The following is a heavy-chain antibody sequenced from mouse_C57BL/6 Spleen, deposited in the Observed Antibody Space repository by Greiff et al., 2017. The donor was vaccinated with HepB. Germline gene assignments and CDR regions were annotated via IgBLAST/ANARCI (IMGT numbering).Heavy chain of an antibody. V-gene: IGHV1-50*01. Sequence: VQLQQSGAELVKPGASVKLSCKASGYTFTSYWMQWVKQRPGQGLEWIGEIDPSDSYTNYNQKFKGKATLTVATSSSTAYMQLSSLTSEDSAVYYWARSIDYGSSSYGYFDVWGTGTTVTVSS. CDR2: IDPSDSYT. J-gene: IGHJ1*03. CDR3: ARSIDYGSSSYGYFDV. D-gene: IGHD1-1*01. CDR1: GYTFTSYW.